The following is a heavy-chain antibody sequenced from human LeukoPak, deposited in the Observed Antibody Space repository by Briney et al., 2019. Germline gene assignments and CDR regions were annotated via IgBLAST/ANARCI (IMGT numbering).Heavy chain of an antibody. Sequence: SETLSLTCAVYGGSFSGYYWSWIRQPPGKGLEWIGEINHSGSTNYNPSLKSRVTISVDKSKNQFSLKLSSVTAADTAVYYCARDIYSSGSPHGFDYWGQGTLVTVSS. CDR2: INHSGST. CDR1: GGSFSGYY. D-gene: IGHD6-19*01. V-gene: IGHV4-34*01. J-gene: IGHJ4*02. CDR3: ARDIYSSGSPHGFDY.